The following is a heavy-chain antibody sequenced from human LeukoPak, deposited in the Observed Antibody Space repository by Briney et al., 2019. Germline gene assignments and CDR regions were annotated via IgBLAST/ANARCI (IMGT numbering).Heavy chain of an antibody. CDR1: GYSFTSYW. CDR3: ARGNGYNSPYLDF. CDR2: IYPGDFDT. Sequence: GESLKISCKGFGYSFTSYWIGWVRQVPGKGLEWMGIIYPGDFDTRYSPSFEGQVTISADKSISTAYLQWNSLKASDTAMYFCARGNGYNSPYLDFWGQGTLVTVSS. V-gene: IGHV5-51*01. J-gene: IGHJ4*02. D-gene: IGHD5-24*01.